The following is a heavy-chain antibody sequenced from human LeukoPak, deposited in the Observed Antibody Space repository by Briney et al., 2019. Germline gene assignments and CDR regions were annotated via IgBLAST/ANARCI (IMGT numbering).Heavy chain of an antibody. J-gene: IGHJ4*02. CDR2: VDPNGTT. CDR1: GGSISSGDYY. Sequence: SQTLSLTCTVSGGSISSGDYYWSWIRQPPGKGLEWIGEVDPNGTTNYNPSLKSRVTVSVDTSKNQFSLNLNSVTAADTAVYYCARGRSYEYGDYDYWGQGTLVTVSS. V-gene: IGHV4-30-4*08. D-gene: IGHD4-17*01. CDR3: ARGRSYEYGDYDY.